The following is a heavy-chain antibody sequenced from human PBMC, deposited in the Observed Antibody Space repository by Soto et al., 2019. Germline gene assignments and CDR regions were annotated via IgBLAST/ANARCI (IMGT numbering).Heavy chain of an antibody. V-gene: IGHV3-21*01. CDR3: ARDPSPNWSYGPYYFDY. CDR1: GFNFSDYS. Sequence: GSLRLSCAVSGFNFSDYSMNWVRQAPGKGLEWVSSISRGGDYIYYVDSVKGRFTISRDNAKNSLYLQMNRLRDEDRALYYCARDPSPNWSYGPYYFDYWGQGTLVTVSS. CDR2: ISRGGDYI. D-gene: IGHD1-7*01. J-gene: IGHJ4*02.